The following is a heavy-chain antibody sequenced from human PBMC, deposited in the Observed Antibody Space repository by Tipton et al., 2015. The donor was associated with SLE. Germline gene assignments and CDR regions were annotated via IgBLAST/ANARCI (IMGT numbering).Heavy chain of an antibody. D-gene: IGHD6-13*01. CDR2: IYYSGST. J-gene: IGHJ4*02. V-gene: IGHV4-59*01. CDR3: ARESSWDPLFDY. Sequence: LRLSCTVSGGSISSYYWSWIRQPPGKGLEWIGYIYYSGSTNYNPSLKSRVTISVDTSKHQFSLKLSSVTAADTAVYYCARESSWDPLFDYWGQGTLVTVSS. CDR1: GGSISSYY.